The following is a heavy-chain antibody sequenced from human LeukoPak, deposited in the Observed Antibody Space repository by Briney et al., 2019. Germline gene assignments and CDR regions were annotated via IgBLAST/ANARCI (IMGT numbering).Heavy chain of an antibody. CDR2: IIPIFGTA. D-gene: IGHD4-17*01. J-gene: IGHJ5*02. CDR1: GGTFSSYA. V-gene: IGHV1-69*05. Sequence: SVKVSCKASGGTFSSYAISWVRQAPGQGLEWMGRIIPIFGTANYAQKFQGRVTITTDESTSTAYMELSSLRSEDTAVYYCARDHGDYEGGWFDHWGQGTLVTVSS. CDR3: ARDHGDYEGGWFDH.